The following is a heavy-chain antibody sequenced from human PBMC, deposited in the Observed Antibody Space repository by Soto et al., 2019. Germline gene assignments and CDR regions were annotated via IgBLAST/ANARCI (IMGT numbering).Heavy chain of an antibody. V-gene: IGHV3-9*01. D-gene: IGHD6-19*01. CDR1: GFTFDDYA. Sequence: EVQLVESGGGLVQPGRSLRLSCAASGFTFDDYAMHWVRQAPGKGLGWVSGISWNSGRIGYADSVKGRFTISRDKAKNSLYLQMNSLRAEDTALYYCAKVGGSGPYGGWFDPWGQGTLVTVSS. CDR2: ISWNSGRI. CDR3: AKVGGSGPYGGWFDP. J-gene: IGHJ5*02.